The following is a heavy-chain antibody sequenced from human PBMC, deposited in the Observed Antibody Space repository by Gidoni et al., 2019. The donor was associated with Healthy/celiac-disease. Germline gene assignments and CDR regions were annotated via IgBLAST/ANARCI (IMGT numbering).Heavy chain of an antibody. CDR2: IYPGDSDT. J-gene: IGHJ6*02. CDR1: GYSFTRYW. D-gene: IGHD3-16*01. Sequence: ELQLLQSGAEVKKPGESLKISCKGSGYSFTRYWSGWVPQLLGKGLARMGIIYPGDSDTRYSPSFQGQVTISADKSISTAYLQWSSLKASDTAMYYCARLGGNHYYYYGMDVWGQGTTVTVSS. CDR3: ARLGGNHYYYYGMDV. V-gene: IGHV5-51*01.